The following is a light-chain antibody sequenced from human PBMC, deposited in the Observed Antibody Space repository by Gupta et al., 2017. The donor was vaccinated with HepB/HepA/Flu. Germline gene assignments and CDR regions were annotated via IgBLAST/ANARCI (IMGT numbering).Light chain of an antibody. CDR2: EVS. CDR3: CSYAGSSILV. V-gene: IGLV2-23*02. J-gene: IGLJ3*02. Sequence: QSALTQPASVSGSPGQSITISCTGSSNDIGSYKLVSCYQQNAGKAPTLIIYEVSQRPAGVSNRFTASKSGNTASLTISGLQAEDEADYYCCSYAGSSILVFGGGTKVTVL. CDR1: SNDIGSYKL.